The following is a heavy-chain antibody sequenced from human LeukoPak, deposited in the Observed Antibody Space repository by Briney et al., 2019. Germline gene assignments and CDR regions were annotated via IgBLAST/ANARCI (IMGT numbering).Heavy chain of an antibody. CDR2: IKQDGSEK. Sequence: GGSLRLSCVASGFTFSSYWMSWVRQAPGKGLEWVANIKQDGSEKYYVDSVKGRFTISRDNAKNSLYLQMNSLRAEDTAVYYCARAYYDFWSGYIPGYFDLWGRGTLVTVSS. CDR1: GFTFSSYW. CDR3: ARAYYDFWSGYIPGYFDL. D-gene: IGHD3-3*01. V-gene: IGHV3-7*01. J-gene: IGHJ2*01.